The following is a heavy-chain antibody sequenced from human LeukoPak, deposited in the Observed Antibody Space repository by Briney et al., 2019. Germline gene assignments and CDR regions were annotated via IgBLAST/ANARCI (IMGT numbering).Heavy chain of an antibody. CDR3: ASSPDRRSSWYGPFDY. CDR2: IIPIFGTA. D-gene: IGHD6-13*01. Sequence: SVKVSCKASGGTFISYAISWVRQAPGQGLEWMGGIIPIFGTASYAQKFQGRVTITTDESTSTAYMELSSLRSEDTAVYYCASSPDRRSSWYGPFDYWGQGTLVTVSS. V-gene: IGHV1-69*05. J-gene: IGHJ4*02. CDR1: GGTFISYA.